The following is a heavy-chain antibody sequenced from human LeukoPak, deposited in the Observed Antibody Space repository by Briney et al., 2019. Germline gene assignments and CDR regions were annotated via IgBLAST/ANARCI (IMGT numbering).Heavy chain of an antibody. Sequence: PSETLSLTCAVYGGSFSGDYWSWIRQPPGKGLEWIGEINHSGRTNYNPSLRSRVTVSADTSKIQFSLKLNSVTAADTAVYYCARGSWFGNFFPYYYYMDVWGKGTTVTASS. CDR1: GGSFSGDY. CDR2: INHSGRT. V-gene: IGHV4-34*01. D-gene: IGHD3-10*01. J-gene: IGHJ6*03. CDR3: ARGSWFGNFFPYYYYMDV.